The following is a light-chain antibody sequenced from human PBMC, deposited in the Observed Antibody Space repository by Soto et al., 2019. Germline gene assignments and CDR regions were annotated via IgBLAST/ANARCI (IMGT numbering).Light chain of an antibody. CDR3: QQSYSTPPT. J-gene: IGKJ1*01. CDR2: AAS. Sequence: DIQMTQSPCSLSASVGGRVTITCLASQSISSYLNWYQQKPGKAPKLLIYAASSLQSGVPSRFSGSGSGTDFTLTISSLQPEDFATYYCQQSYSTPPTFGQGTKVDIK. V-gene: IGKV1-39*01. CDR1: QSISSY.